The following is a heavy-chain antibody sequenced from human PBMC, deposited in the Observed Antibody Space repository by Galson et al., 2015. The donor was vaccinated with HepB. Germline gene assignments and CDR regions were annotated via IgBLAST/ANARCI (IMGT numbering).Heavy chain of an antibody. J-gene: IGHJ3*02. D-gene: IGHD4-17*01. CDR2: IIPILGIA. CDR3: ARAATVTYLDAFDI. V-gene: IGHV1-69*04. Sequence: IIPILGIANYAQKFQGRVTITADKSTSTAYMELSSLRSEDTAVYYCARAATVTYLDAFDIWGQGTMVTVSS.